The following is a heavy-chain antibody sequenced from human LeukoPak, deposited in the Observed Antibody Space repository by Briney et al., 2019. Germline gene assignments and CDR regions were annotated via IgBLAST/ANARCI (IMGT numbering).Heavy chain of an antibody. Sequence: GGSLRLSCAASGTYWMHWVRQAPGKGLVWVSHINSDGSWTGYADSVKGRFTISKDNAKNSLYLQMNSLRAEDTAVYYCARGYDGCSDYWGQGTLVTVSS. V-gene: IGHV3-74*01. CDR1: GTYW. J-gene: IGHJ4*02. CDR2: INSDGSWT. D-gene: IGHD5-24*01. CDR3: ARGYDGCSDY.